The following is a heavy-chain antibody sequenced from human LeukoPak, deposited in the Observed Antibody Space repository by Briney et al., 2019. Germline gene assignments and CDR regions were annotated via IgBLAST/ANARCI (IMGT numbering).Heavy chain of an antibody. CDR1: GFAFSRYG. D-gene: IGHD3-10*01. CDR2: IRYDESDK. Sequence: GGSLRLSCAAPGFAFSRYGMHWLRQAPGKGLEWVAFIRYDESDKKYKDSVKGRFTVSKDNSKNTVSLQMNSLRFEDTALYYCATYFYASGNYYDYIYYWGEGAKVTVSS. J-gene: IGHJ4*02. V-gene: IGHV3-30*02. CDR3: ATYFYASGNYYDYIYY.